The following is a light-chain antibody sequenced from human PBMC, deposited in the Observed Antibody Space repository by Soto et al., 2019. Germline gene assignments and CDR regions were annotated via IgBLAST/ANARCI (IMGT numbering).Light chain of an antibody. J-gene: IGKJ1*01. CDR2: DAS. CDR1: QSVSSY. Sequence: EIVLTQSPATLSLSPVERATLSCRASQSVSSYLAWYQQKPGQAPRLLIYDASNRATGIPARFSGSGSGTDLPLTISRLVPENFAVYFCQQRSNWPRTFGQGTKVDIK. CDR3: QQRSNWPRT. V-gene: IGKV3-11*01.